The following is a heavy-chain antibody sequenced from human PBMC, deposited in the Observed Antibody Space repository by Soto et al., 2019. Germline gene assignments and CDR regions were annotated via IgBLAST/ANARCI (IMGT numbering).Heavy chain of an antibody. CDR1: GFTFSSYA. J-gene: IGHJ3*02. CDR2: ISGSGGST. D-gene: IGHD3-22*01. CDR3: AKDLHYYDSSGSPRGDAFDI. Sequence: GGSLRLSCAASGFTFSSYAMSWVRQAPGKGLEWVSAISGSGGSTYYADSVKGRFTISRDNSKNTLYLQMNSLRAEDTAVYYCAKDLHYYDSSGSPRGDAFDIWGQGTMVTVSS. V-gene: IGHV3-23*01.